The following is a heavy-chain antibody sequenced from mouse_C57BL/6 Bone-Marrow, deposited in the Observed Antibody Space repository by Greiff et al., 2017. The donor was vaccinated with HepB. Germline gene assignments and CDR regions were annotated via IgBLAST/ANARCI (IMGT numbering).Heavy chain of an antibody. V-gene: IGHV14-4*01. D-gene: IGHD1-1*01. J-gene: IGHJ1*03. CDR2: IDPENGDT. CDR3: TPLYYYGSSRYFDV. Sequence: EVQLQQSGAELVRPGASVKLSCTASGFNIKDYYMHWVKQRPEQGLEWIGWIDPENGDTEYASKFQGKATITADTSSNTAYLQLSSLTSEDTAVYYCTPLYYYGSSRYFDVWGTGTTVTVSS. CDR1: GFNIKDYY.